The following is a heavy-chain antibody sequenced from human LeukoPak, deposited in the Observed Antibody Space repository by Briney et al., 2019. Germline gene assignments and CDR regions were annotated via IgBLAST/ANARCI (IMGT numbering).Heavy chain of an antibody. CDR3: ARVAGSYRGSSWHLYRNWYFDL. CDR2: IYTSGST. V-gene: IGHV4-4*07. D-gene: IGHD6-13*01. Sequence: PSETLSLTCTVSGGSISSYYWSWIRQPAGKRLEWIGRIYTSGSTNYNPSLKSRVTMSVDTSKNQFSLKLSSVTAADTAVYYCARVAGSYRGSSWHLYRNWYFDLWGRGTLVTVSS. CDR1: GGSISSYY. J-gene: IGHJ2*01.